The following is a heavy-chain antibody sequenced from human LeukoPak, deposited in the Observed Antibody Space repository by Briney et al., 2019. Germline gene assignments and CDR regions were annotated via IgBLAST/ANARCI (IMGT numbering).Heavy chain of an antibody. CDR3: AKDTYRPPGGDSSYGYYYYGMDV. CDR2: IYYSGST. J-gene: IGHJ6*02. Sequence: SETLSLTCTVSGGSISSSSYYWGWIRQPPGKGLEWIGSIYYSGSTYYNPSLKSRVTISVDTSKNQFSLKLSSVTAADTALYYCAKDTYRPPGGDSSYGYYYYGMDVWGQGTTVTVSS. V-gene: IGHV4-39*07. CDR1: GGSISSSSYY. D-gene: IGHD4-17*01.